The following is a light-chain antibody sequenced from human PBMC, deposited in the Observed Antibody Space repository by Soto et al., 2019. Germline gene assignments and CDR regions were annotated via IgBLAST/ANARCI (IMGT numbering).Light chain of an antibody. Sequence: QSVLTQPPSVSGAPGQRVTIPCTGSSSNIGAGYYVHWYQQLPGTAPKLLIYGNSNRPSGVPDRFSGSKSGTSASLAITGLQAEDEADYYCQSYDSSLVVFGGGTKLTVL. CDR3: QSYDSSLVV. V-gene: IGLV1-40*01. J-gene: IGLJ2*01. CDR2: GNS. CDR1: SSNIGAGYY.